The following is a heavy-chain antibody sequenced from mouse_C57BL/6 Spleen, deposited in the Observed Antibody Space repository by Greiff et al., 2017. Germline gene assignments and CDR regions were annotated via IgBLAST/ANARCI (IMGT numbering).Heavy chain of an antibody. D-gene: IGHD1-1*01. V-gene: IGHV8-8*01. CDR1: GFSLSTFGMG. CDR3: VRRYITTVVATGGYYFDY. Sequence: QVQLKESGPGILQPSQTLSLTCSFSGFSLSTFGMGVGWIRQPSGKGLEWLAHIWWDDDKYYNPALKSRLTISKDTSKNQVFLKIANVDTADTATYYCVRRYITTVVATGGYYFDYWGQGTTLTVSS. CDR2: IWWDDDK. J-gene: IGHJ2*01.